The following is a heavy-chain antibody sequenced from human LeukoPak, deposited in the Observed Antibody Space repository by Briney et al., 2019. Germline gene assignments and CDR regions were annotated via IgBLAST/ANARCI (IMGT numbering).Heavy chain of an antibody. CDR3: ARDGRDGFIDY. CDR1: GFTFSGYS. Sequence: GGSLRLSCAASGFTFSGYSMNWVRQTAGKGLEWVSSIISSGHSIYYADSMRGRFTISRDNAKNSLYLQLDSLRAGDTAVYYCARDGRDGFIDYWGQGTLVTVSS. D-gene: IGHD5-24*01. V-gene: IGHV3-21*01. CDR2: IISSGHSI. J-gene: IGHJ4*02.